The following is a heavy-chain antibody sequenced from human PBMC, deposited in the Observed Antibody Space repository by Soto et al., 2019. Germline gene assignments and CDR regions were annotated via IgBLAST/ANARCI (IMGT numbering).Heavy chain of an antibody. D-gene: IGHD6-19*01. Sequence: EVQLVESGGGLVQPGGSLRLSCAASGFTFSRYWMHWVRQAPGKGLVWVSRISSDGSNIIYADSVKGRFTISRDDAKNTLYLQMNNLRDEDTAVYYCGRDQTMAGPTTLDYWGQVALVTVSS. V-gene: IGHV3-74*01. J-gene: IGHJ4*02. CDR3: GRDQTMAGPTTLDY. CDR1: GFTFSRYW. CDR2: ISSDGSNI.